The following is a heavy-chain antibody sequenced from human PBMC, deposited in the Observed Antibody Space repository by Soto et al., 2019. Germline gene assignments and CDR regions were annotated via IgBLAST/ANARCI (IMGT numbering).Heavy chain of an antibody. CDR1: GGSISSYY. Sequence: PSETLSLTCTVSGGSISSYYWSWIRQPPGKGLEWIGYIYYSGSTNYNPSLKSRVTISVDTSKNQFSLKLSSVTAADTAVYYCASTAAAASKYYFDYWGQGTLVTVSS. CDR3: ASTAAAASKYYFDY. CDR2: IYYSGST. J-gene: IGHJ4*02. V-gene: IGHV4-59*12. D-gene: IGHD6-13*01.